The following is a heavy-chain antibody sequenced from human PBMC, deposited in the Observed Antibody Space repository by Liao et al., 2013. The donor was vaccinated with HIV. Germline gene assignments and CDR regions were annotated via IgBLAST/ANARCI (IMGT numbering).Heavy chain of an antibody. CDR1: GRSLIGNY. CDR3: ARDLEVVGGDWFDP. D-gene: IGHD1-26*01. Sequence: QVQIQQWGAGLLKPSETLSLTCVVYGRSLIGNYWSWIRQPPGKGLEWIGEINHSGSTNYNPSLRSRITISVDTSKNQFSLKLSSVTAADTAVYYCARDLEVVGGDWFDPWGQGTLVTVSS. CDR2: INHSGST. J-gene: IGHJ5*02. V-gene: IGHV4-34*01.